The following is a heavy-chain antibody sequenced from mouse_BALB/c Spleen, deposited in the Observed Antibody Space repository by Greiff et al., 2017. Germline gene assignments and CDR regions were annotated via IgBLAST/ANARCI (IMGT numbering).Heavy chain of an antibody. CDR1: GFTFSSFG. CDR2: ISSGSSTI. Sequence: EVKLMESGGGLVQPGGSRKLSCAASGFTFSSFGMHWVRQAPEKGLEWVAYISSGSSTIYYADTVKGRFTISRDNPKNTLFLQMTSLRSEDTAMYYCARSRDTTVPGYFDVWGAGTTVTVSS. V-gene: IGHV5-17*02. J-gene: IGHJ1*01. D-gene: IGHD1-1*01. CDR3: ARSRDTTVPGYFDV.